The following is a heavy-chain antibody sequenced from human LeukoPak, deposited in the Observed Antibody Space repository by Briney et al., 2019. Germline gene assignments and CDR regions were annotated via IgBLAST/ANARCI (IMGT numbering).Heavy chain of an antibody. CDR2: ISSSSSYI. Sequence: PGGSLRLSCAASGFTFSSYSMNWVRQAPGKGLGWVSSISSSSSYIYYADSVKGRFTISRDNAKNSLYLQMDSLRAEDTAVYYCARDLNRYSGSLGDWGQGTLVTVSS. J-gene: IGHJ4*02. D-gene: IGHD1-26*01. CDR3: ARDLNRYSGSLGD. CDR1: GFTFSSYS. V-gene: IGHV3-21*01.